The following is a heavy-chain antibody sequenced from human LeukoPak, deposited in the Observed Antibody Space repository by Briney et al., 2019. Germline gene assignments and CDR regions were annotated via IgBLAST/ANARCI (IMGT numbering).Heavy chain of an antibody. D-gene: IGHD3-22*01. CDR1: GFTFSGSA. J-gene: IGHJ3*02. CDR2: IRSKANSYAT. V-gene: IGHV3-73*01. CDR3: TRHDSSLLAFDI. Sequence: GGSLKFSCAASGFTFSGSAMHWVRQASGKGLEWVGRIRSKANSYATAYAASVKGRFTISRDDSKNTAYLQMNSLKTEDTAVYYCTRHDSSLLAFDIWGQGTMVTVSS.